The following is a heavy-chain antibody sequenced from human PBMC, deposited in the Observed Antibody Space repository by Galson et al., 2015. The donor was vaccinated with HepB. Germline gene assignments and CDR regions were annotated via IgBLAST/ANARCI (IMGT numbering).Heavy chain of an antibody. Sequence: SLRLSCAASGFTFSSYDMHWVRQATGKGLEWVSVIGTAGDPYYPGSVKGRFTISRENAKNSLYLQMNSLRAEDTAVYYCATSPGGYGDLDFWGQGTLVTVSS. J-gene: IGHJ4*02. V-gene: IGHV3-13*05. CDR1: GFTFSSYD. D-gene: IGHD4-17*01. CDR3: ATSPGGYGDLDF. CDR2: IGTAGDP.